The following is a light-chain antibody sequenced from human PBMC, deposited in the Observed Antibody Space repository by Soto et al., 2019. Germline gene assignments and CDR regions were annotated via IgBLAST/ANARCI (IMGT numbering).Light chain of an antibody. J-gene: IGKJ1*01. CDR3: EQYNSWPPT. Sequence: EIVMTQSPATLSVSPGERATLSCRASQSVSSNLAWYQQKPGQAPRLLIYGASTRATGIPARCSGSGSGTDYTLTISSLQSEDFAAYYCEQYNSWPPTFGQGTKVEIK. CDR2: GAS. CDR1: QSVSSN. V-gene: IGKV3-15*01.